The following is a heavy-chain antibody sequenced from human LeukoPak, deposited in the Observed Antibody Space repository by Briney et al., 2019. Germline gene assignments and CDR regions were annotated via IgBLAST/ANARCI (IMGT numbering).Heavy chain of an antibody. Sequence: GASVKVSCKASGGTISSYAISWVRQAPGQGLEWMGGIIPIFGTANYAQKFQGRVTITADKSTSTAYMELSSLRSEDTAVYYCARGLSEAGFYVYQDDDAFDIWGQGTMVTVSS. J-gene: IGHJ3*02. CDR1: GGTISSYA. V-gene: IGHV1-69*06. D-gene: IGHD3-16*01. CDR3: ARGLSEAGFYVYQDDDAFDI. CDR2: IIPIFGTA.